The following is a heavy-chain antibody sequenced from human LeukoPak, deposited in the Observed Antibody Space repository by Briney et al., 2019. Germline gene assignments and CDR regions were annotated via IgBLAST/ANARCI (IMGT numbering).Heavy chain of an antibody. Sequence: GGSLRLSCAASGFTFDDYGMSWVRQAPGKGLEWVSGNWNGGSTGYADSVKGRFTISRDNAKNSLYLQMNSLRAEDTAVYYCARDRPQQWLVRGQRGYYYYMDVWGKGTTVTISS. CDR1: GFTFDDYG. D-gene: IGHD6-19*01. CDR2: NWNGGST. V-gene: IGHV3-20*04. CDR3: ARDRPQQWLVRGQRGYYYYMDV. J-gene: IGHJ6*03.